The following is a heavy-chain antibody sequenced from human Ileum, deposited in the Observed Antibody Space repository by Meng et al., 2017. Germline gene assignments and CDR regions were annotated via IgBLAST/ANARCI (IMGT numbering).Heavy chain of an antibody. V-gene: IGHV1-69*05. D-gene: IGHD6-13*01. CDR1: GGTFSSYA. CDR3: ARGNDQYSSSWGPWGYYYYYYGMDV. J-gene: IGHJ6*02. CDR2: IIPIFGTA. Sequence: SVKVSCKASGGTFSSYAISWVRQAPGQGLEWMGGIIPIFGTANYAQKFQDRVTITTDESTSTAYMELSSLRSEDTAVYYCARGNDQYSSSWGPWGYYYYYYGMDVWGQGTTVTVSS.